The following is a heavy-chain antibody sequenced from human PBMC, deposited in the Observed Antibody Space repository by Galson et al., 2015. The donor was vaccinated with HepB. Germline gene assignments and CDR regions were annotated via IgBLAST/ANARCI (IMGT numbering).Heavy chain of an antibody. CDR1: GFTFSRYA. CDR3: VKGFYYDSGGSWYFEY. D-gene: IGHD3-10*01. Sequence: SLRLSCAASGFTFSRYAMSWVRQAPGKGLEWVSAISGSGKTTYYADYVKGRFTISRDNSKNTLFLQMNSLRDEDTAVYYCVKGFYYDSGGSWYFEYWGQGTLVTVSS. J-gene: IGHJ4*02. CDR2: ISGSGKTT. V-gene: IGHV3-23*01.